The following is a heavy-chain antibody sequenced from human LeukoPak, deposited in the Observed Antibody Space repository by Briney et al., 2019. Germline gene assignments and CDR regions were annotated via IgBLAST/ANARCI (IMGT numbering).Heavy chain of an antibody. J-gene: IGHJ4*02. CDR3: ARETPWLVLDY. V-gene: IGHV3-48*01. D-gene: IGHD6-19*01. CDR2: ISTSGGTI. CDR1: GFTFSSSS. Sequence: GGSLRLSCAASGFTFSSSSMNWVRQAPEKGLEWVSYISTSGGTIYYADSVKGRFTISRDNAKNSLYLQMDSLRAEDTAVYYCARETPWLVLDYWGQGTLVTVSS.